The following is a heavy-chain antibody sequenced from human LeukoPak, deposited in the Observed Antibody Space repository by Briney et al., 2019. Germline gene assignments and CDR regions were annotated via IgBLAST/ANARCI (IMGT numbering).Heavy chain of an antibody. Sequence: GASVKVSCKASGGTFISYAISWVRQAPGQGLEWMGRIIAIFGIANYAQKFQGRVTITADKTTSTAYMELSSLRSEDTAVYYCARDGEGVQPLGPFDYWGQGTLVTVSS. CDR1: GGTFISYA. V-gene: IGHV1-69*04. D-gene: IGHD6-13*01. J-gene: IGHJ4*02. CDR2: IIAIFGIA. CDR3: ARDGEGVQPLGPFDY.